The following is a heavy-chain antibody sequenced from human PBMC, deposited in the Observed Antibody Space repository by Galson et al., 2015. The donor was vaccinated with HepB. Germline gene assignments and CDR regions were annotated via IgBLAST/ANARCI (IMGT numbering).Heavy chain of an antibody. CDR2: INAGNGNT. D-gene: IGHD1-1*01. J-gene: IGHJ4*02. V-gene: IGHV1-3*01. Sequence: SVKVSCKASGYTFTSYVIHWVRQALGQRLEWMGWINAGNGNTKYSQKVQGRVTITRDTSASTAHMELSSLRSEDTAVYYCAREGRYGDYLDYWGQETLVTVSS. CDR3: AREGRYGDYLDY. CDR1: GYTFTSYV.